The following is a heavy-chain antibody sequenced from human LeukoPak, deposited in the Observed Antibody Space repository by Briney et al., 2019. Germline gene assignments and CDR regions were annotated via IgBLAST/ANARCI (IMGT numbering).Heavy chain of an antibody. D-gene: IGHD2-8*01. V-gene: IGHV1-18*01. Sequence: ASVKVSCKASGYTFTSYGISWVRQAPGQGLEWMGWISAYNGNTNYAQKLQGRVTMTTDTSTSTAYMELRSLRSDDTAVYYCARGSFVQASVGPFDYWGQGTLVTVSS. CDR1: GYTFTSYG. CDR2: ISAYNGNT. CDR3: ARGSFVQASVGPFDY. J-gene: IGHJ4*02.